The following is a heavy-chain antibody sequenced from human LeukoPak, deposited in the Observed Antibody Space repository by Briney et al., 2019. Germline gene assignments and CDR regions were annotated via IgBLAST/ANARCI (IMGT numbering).Heavy chain of an antibody. CDR1: GGSISSGSYY. Sequence: SQTLSLTCTVSGGSISSGSYYWSWIRQPAGKGLEWIGRIYTSGSTNYNPSLKSRVTISVDTSKNQFSPKLSSVTAADTAVYYCARGGKQQLFDYWGQGTLVTVSS. CDR3: ARGGKQQLFDY. D-gene: IGHD6-13*01. J-gene: IGHJ4*02. V-gene: IGHV4-61*02. CDR2: IYTSGST.